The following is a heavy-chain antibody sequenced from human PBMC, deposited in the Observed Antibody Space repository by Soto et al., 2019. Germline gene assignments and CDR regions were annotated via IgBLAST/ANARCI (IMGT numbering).Heavy chain of an antibody. CDR2: MSYDGTNT. J-gene: IGHJ4*01. Sequence: QVQLVESGGGVVQPGASLRLSCTASGFMFSAYAMLWVRQAPGKGLEWVAAMSYDGTNTYYADSLMGRFTISRDNSKNTLFLQMSSLTADDSAVYYCARDPSPYTSGWYGIDFWGLGTLVTVSS. CDR3: ARDPSPYTSGWYGIDF. V-gene: IGHV3-30-3*01. CDR1: GFMFSAYA. D-gene: IGHD6-19*01.